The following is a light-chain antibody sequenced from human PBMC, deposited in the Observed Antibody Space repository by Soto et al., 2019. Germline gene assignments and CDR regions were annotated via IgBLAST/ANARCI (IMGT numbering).Light chain of an antibody. J-gene: IGLJ3*02. V-gene: IGLV2-14*02. Sequence: QSALTQPASVSGSPGQSITISCTGTTSDVGSYSLVSWYQQHPGKAPKLLIYGNRNRPSGVPERFSGSKSGTSASLAITGLQAEDEADYYCQAYDYSLTASVFGGGTKLTVL. CDR1: TSDVGSYSL. CDR2: GNR. CDR3: QAYDYSLTASV.